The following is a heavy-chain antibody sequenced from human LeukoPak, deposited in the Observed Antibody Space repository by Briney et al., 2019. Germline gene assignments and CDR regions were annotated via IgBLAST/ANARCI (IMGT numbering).Heavy chain of an antibody. J-gene: IGHJ4*02. CDR2: ISYSGST. V-gene: IGHV4-39*01. D-gene: IGHD3-22*01. CDR3: ARSVDSLLNFDY. CDR1: GGSISSSSYY. Sequence: SETLSLICAVSGGSISSSSYYWGWIRQPPGKGLEWIGSISYSGSTYYNPSLKSRVTISVDTSKNQFSLKLSSVTAADTAVYYCARSVDSLLNFDYWGQGTLVAVSS.